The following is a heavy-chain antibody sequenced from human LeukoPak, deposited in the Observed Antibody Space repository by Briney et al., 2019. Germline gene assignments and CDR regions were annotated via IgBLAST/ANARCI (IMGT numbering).Heavy chain of an antibody. D-gene: IGHD3-16*01. CDR2: ISAYNGNT. Sequence: ASVKVSCKASGYTFTSYGISWVRQAPGQGLEGMGWISAYNGNTNYAQKLQGRVTMTTDTSTRTAYMELSSLGSEDTAVYYCARDNDSRDPPHFDYLGQGTLVTGSS. V-gene: IGHV1-18*01. J-gene: IGHJ4*02. CDR1: GYTFTSYG. CDR3: ARDNDSRDPPHFDY.